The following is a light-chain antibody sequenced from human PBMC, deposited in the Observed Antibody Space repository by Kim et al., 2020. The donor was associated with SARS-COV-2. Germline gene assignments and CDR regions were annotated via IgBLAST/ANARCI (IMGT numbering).Light chain of an antibody. CDR1: QSVSSSY. CDR3: QQYGSSPYT. Sequence: LAPGERAALSCRESQSVSSSYLAWYQQKPGQAPRLLIYGAASRATGIPDRFSGSGSGTDFTLTISRLEPEDFAVYYCQQYGSSPYTFGQGTKLEI. J-gene: IGKJ2*01. CDR2: GAA. V-gene: IGKV3-20*01.